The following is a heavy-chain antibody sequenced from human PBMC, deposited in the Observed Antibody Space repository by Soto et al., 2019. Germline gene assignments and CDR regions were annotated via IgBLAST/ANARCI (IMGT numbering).Heavy chain of an antibody. V-gene: IGHV1-69*12. D-gene: IGHD3-3*01. CDR2: IIPIFGTA. Sequence: QVQLVQSGAEVKKPGSSVKVSCKASGGTFSSYAISWVRQAPGQGLEWMGGIIPIFGTANYAQKFQGRVTITADDSTSTAQMELSSLRSEDTAVYYCASTNYDFLYYYYYGMDVWGKGTTVTVAS. J-gene: IGHJ6*04. CDR1: GGTFSSYA. CDR3: ASTNYDFLYYYYYGMDV.